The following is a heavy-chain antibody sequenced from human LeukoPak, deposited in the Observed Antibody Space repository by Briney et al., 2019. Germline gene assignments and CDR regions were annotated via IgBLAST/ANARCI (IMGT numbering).Heavy chain of an antibody. V-gene: IGHV1-8*01. Sequence: ASVKVSCKAFGYTFTSYDINWVRQATGQGLEWMGWMNPNSGNTGYAQKFQGRVTMTRNTSISTAYMELSSLRSEDTAVYYCARTGMRYSGSYYWGQGTLVTVSS. CDR3: ARTGMRYSGSYY. CDR2: MNPNSGNT. J-gene: IGHJ4*02. CDR1: GYTFTSYD. D-gene: IGHD1-26*01.